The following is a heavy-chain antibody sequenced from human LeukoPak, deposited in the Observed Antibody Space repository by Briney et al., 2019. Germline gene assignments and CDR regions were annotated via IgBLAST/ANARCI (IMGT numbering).Heavy chain of an antibody. CDR2: ITPLLCIS. D-gene: IGHD2-8*01. CDR1: GGTLSGYA. V-gene: IGHV1-69*04. CDR3: ARDGFLGKYCTNDICSNYYGVDV. J-gene: IGHJ6*02. Sequence: SVNVSRKASGGTLSGYAVSWVRQAPAQGLEWMGRITPLLCISNYAQNFQGRLTITKDSSTSTAYMELRSLRSEDTALYYCARDGFLGKYCTNDICSNYYGVDVWGQGTTVTVSS.